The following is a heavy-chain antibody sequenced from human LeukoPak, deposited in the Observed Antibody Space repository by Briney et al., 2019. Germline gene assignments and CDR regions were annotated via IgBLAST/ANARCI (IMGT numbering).Heavy chain of an antibody. CDR3: ARVSSNPYSRGYYHFDY. CDR2: ISSTGAYI. V-gene: IGHV3-21*01. CDR1: GFGFNTYT. D-gene: IGHD6-25*01. J-gene: IGHJ4*02. Sequence: PGGSLRLSCAASGFGFNTYTMNWVRQIPGKGLEWVSSISSTGAYIYHADSMDGRFTVSRDNARNLLYLHMNSLSAEDSALYFCARVSSNPYSRGYYHFDYWGQGALVTVSS.